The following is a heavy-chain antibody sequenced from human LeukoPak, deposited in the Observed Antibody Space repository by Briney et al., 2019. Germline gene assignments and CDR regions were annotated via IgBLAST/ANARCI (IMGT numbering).Heavy chain of an antibody. CDR3: TGPPD. CDR2: IKGEAAGGTT. J-gene: IGHJ4*02. Sequence: RGGSLRLSCAAAGLSVSDAWMSWVRQAPGKGLEWVGRIKGEAAGGTTDYVASVKGRFTISRDGAKNTLYLQMNNLKSEDTAVYYCTGPPDWGQGTLVTVSS. V-gene: IGHV3-15*01. CDR1: GLSVSDAW.